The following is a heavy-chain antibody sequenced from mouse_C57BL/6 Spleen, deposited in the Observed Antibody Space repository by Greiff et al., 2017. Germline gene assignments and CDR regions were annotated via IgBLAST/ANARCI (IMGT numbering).Heavy chain of an antibody. V-gene: IGHV1-64*01. CDR3: ARYLLIYDGYAMDY. CDR1: GYTFTSYW. J-gene: IGHJ4*01. CDR2: IHPNSGST. D-gene: IGHD2-3*01. Sequence: QVQLQQPGAELVKPGASVKLSCKASGYTFTSYWMHWVKQRPGQGLEWIGMIHPNSGSTNYNEKFKSKATLTVDKSSSTAYMQLSSLTSEDASVYYCARYLLIYDGYAMDYWGQGTSVTVSS.